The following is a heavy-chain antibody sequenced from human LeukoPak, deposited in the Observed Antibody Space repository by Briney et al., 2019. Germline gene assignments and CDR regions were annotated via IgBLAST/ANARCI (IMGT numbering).Heavy chain of an antibody. Sequence: SETLSLTCPVSGGTISSSSFYWGWIRQPPGKGLEWIGSIYYSGSTYYNPSLKSRVTISVDTSKNQFSLKLSSVTAADTAVYYCARHTKGYCSSTSCYYYDMDVWGKGTTVTVSS. CDR3: ARHTKGYCSSTSCYYYDMDV. CDR2: IYYSGST. J-gene: IGHJ6*03. V-gene: IGHV4-39*01. D-gene: IGHD2-2*01. CDR1: GGTISSSSFY.